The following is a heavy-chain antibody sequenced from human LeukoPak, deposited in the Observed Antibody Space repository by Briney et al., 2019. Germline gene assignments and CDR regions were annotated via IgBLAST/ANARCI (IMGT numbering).Heavy chain of an antibody. D-gene: IGHD6-13*01. J-gene: IGHJ4*02. CDR3: AKSSRGGSSWYWVGY. CDR1: GFTFSSYG. V-gene: IGHV3-23*01. Sequence: GGTLRLSCAASGFTFSSYGMTWVRQAPGKGLEWVSDISDSGGSTYYADSVKGRFTISRDNSKNTLYLQMNSLRAEDTAVFYCAKSSRGGSSWYWVGYWGQGTLVTVSS. CDR2: ISDSGGST.